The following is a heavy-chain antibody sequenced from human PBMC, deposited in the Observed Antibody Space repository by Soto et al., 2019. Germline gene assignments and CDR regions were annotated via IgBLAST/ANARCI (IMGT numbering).Heavy chain of an antibody. Sequence: PSETLSLTCAVSGGSISGAGYSWSWIRQPPGKGLEWIGYIYHSGGTYYNPSLKSRVTISVDRSKNQFSLKLSSVTAADTAVYYCARGGLTNPSNFDYWGQGTLVTVSS. J-gene: IGHJ4*02. CDR2: IYHSGGT. CDR1: GGSISGAGYS. CDR3: ARGGLTNPSNFDY. V-gene: IGHV4-30-2*01. D-gene: IGHD3-9*01.